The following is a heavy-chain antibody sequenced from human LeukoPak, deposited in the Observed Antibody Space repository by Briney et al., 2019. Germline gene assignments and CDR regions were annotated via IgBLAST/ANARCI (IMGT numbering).Heavy chain of an antibody. CDR3: ARNRDYGDYYYMDV. CDR1: GFIFNNYG. CDR2: IRYDGSNK. Sequence: GGSLRLSCAASGFIFNNYGMHWVRQAPGKGLEWVAFIRYDGSNKYYADSVKGRFTISRDNSKNTLYLQMNSLRAEDTAVYYCARNRDYGDYYYMDVWGKGTTVTVSS. D-gene: IGHD4-17*01. J-gene: IGHJ6*03. V-gene: IGHV3-30*02.